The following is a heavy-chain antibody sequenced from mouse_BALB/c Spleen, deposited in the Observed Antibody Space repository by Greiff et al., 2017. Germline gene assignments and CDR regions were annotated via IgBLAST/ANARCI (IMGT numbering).Heavy chain of an antibody. J-gene: IGHJ2*01. Sequence: EVQGVESGAELVKPGASVKLSCTASGFNIKDTYMHWVKQRPEQGLEWIGRIDPANGNTKYDPKFQGKATITADTSSNTAYLQLSSLTSEDTSVYYCALYRYDYCDYWGQGTTLTVS. D-gene: IGHD2-14*01. CDR3: ALYRYDYCDY. V-gene: IGHV14-3*02. CDR2: IDPANGNT. CDR1: GFNIKDTY.